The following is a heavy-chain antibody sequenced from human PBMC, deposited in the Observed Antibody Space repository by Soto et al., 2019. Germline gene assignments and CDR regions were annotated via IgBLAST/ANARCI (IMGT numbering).Heavy chain of an antibody. D-gene: IGHD3-22*01. J-gene: IGHJ4*02. CDR1: NDSIRSGTYY. Sequence: PSETLSLTCTASNDSIRSGTYYWAWIRQPPGRGLEWIGSLSYLGTTDYNPSLKSRVTISKDASKNQFSLKLSSVTAADTAVYYCATGRSDSSGYTRCFDYWGQGTLVTVSS. CDR3: ATGRSDSSGYTRCFDY. V-gene: IGHV4-39*01. CDR2: LSYLGTT.